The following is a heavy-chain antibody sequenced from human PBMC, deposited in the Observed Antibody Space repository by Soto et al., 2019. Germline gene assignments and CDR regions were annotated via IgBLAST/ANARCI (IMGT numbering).Heavy chain of an antibody. Sequence: LSLTCTVSGGSISSYYWSWIRQPPGKGLEWIGYIYYSGSTNYNPSLKSRVTISVDTSKNQFSLKLSSVTAADTAVYYCASTYCGGDCYQDYYYGMDVWGQGXTVTVYS. V-gene: IGHV4-59*01. CDR3: ASTYCGGDCYQDYYYGMDV. CDR2: IYYSGST. D-gene: IGHD2-21*02. J-gene: IGHJ6*02. CDR1: GGSISSYY.